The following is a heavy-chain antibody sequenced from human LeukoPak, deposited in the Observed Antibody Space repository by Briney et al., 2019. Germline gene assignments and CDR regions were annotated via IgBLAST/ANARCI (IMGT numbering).Heavy chain of an antibody. CDR3: ARQVDSYDSSGYLGYYFDY. CDR2: INHSGST. Sequence: PSETLSLTCAVYGGSFSGYYWSWIRQPPGKGLEWIGEINHSGSTNYNPSLKSRVTISVDTSKNQFSLKLSSVTAAGTGVYYCARQVDSYDSSGYLGYYFDYWGQGTLVTVSS. J-gene: IGHJ4*02. V-gene: IGHV4-34*01. CDR1: GGSFSGYY. D-gene: IGHD3-22*01.